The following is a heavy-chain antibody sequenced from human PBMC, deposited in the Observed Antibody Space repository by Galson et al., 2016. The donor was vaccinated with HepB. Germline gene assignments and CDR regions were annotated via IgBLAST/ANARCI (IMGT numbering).Heavy chain of an antibody. J-gene: IGHJ6*02. CDR1: GFTLSSNA. CDR3: ARVDYDLSNSFNKYFHYYYGMDV. Sequence: SLRLSCAASGFTLSSNAMSWVRQAPGKGLDWVSTISDVGAGTYYADSVKGRFTISRDNSKNTLYLQMNSLRVDDTAVFYCARVDYDLSNSFNKYFHYYYGMDVWGQGTTVTVSS. V-gene: IGHV3-23*01. D-gene: IGHD3-3*01. CDR2: ISDVGAGT.